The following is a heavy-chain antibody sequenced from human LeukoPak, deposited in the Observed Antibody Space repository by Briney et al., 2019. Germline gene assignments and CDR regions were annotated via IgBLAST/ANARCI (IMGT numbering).Heavy chain of an antibody. CDR2: ISSSSSYI. D-gene: IGHD3-10*01. CDR1: GFTFSSYS. V-gene: IGHV3-21*04. J-gene: IGHJ5*02. CDR3: ARASSPWFRVERAFDP. Sequence: GGSLRLSCAASGFTFSSYSMNWVRQAPGKGLEWVSSISSSSSYIYYADSVKGRFTISRDNANNSLYLQMNSLTAEDTAVYYCARASSPWFRVERAFDPWGQGTLVTVSS.